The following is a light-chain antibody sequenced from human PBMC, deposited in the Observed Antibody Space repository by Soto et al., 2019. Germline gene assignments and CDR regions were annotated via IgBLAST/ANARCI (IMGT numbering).Light chain of an antibody. V-gene: IGKV3-11*01. CDR3: RQRSGWPST. J-gene: IGKJ4*01. CDR1: QSVSSY. CDR2: DAS. Sequence: EIVLTQSPATLSLSPGERATLSCRASQSVSSYLAWYQQKPGQAPSLLIYDASNRATGIPARFIGSGSGTDFTLTISSIEPDDVAVYYCRQRSGWPSTFGGGNKVQIK.